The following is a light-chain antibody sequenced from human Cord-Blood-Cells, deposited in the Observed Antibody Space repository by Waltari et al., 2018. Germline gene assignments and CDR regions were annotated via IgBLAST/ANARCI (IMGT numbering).Light chain of an antibody. CDR3: QQIYSTPWT. J-gene: IGKJ1*01. Sequence: DIQMTQSPSSLSASVGDGVTITCRASQSISSYLNWYQQKPWKAPKLLIYAASSLQSGVPSRFSGSGSGTDFTLTISILQPEDFATFYCQQIYSTPWTFGQGTKVEIK. CDR2: AAS. V-gene: IGKV1-39*01. CDR1: QSISSY.